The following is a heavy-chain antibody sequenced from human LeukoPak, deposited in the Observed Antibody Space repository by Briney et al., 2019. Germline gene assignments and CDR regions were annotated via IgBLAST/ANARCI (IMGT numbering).Heavy chain of an antibody. J-gene: IGHJ4*02. D-gene: IGHD6-6*01. V-gene: IGHV3-33*06. CDR1: GFTFSNYG. Sequence: PGRSLRLSCATSGFTFSNYGMHWVRQAPGKGLEWVAVIWHDGSNKYYADSVKGRFTISRDNSKNTLYLQMNSLRAEDTAVYYCAKRGPIYSSSPGNYFDYWGQGTLVTVSS. CDR3: AKRGPIYSSSPGNYFDY. CDR2: IWHDGSNK.